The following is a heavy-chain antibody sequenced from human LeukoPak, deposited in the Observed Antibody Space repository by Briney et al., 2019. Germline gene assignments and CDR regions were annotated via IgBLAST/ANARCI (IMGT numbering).Heavy chain of an antibody. J-gene: IGHJ4*02. CDR1: GFTFSSYA. CDR2: ISGSGGST. D-gene: IGHD3-9*01. Sequence: PGGSLRLSCAASGFTFSSYAMSWVRQAPGKGLEWVSAISGSGGSTYYADSVKGRSTISRDNSKNTLYLQMNSLRAEDTAVYYCARRPRYFDWLFPYFDYWGQGTLVTVSS. CDR3: ARRPRYFDWLFPYFDY. V-gene: IGHV3-23*01.